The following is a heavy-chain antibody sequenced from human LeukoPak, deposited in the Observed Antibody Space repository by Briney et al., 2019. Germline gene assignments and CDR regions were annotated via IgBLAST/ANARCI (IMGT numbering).Heavy chain of an antibody. Sequence: PGGSLRLSCATSGFTVSSNYMSWVRQAPGKGLEWVSVIYSGGSTYYADSVKGRFTISRDNSKNTLYLQMNSLRAEDTAVYYCARGPGSDAFDIWGQGTMVTVSS. J-gene: IGHJ3*02. CDR3: ARGPGSDAFDI. D-gene: IGHD1-14*01. CDR2: IYSGGST. V-gene: IGHV3-53*01. CDR1: GFTVSSNY.